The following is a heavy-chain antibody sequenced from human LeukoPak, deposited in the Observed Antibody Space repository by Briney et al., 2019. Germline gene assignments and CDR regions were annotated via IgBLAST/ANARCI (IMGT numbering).Heavy chain of an antibody. V-gene: IGHV4-34*01. CDR2: INHSGST. J-gene: IGHJ6*02. CDR1: GGSFSGYY. D-gene: IGHD2-8*02. Sequence: SETLSLTCAAYGGSFSGYYWSWIRQPPGKGLEWIGEINHSGSTNYNPSLKSRVTISVDTSKNQFTLKLSSVTAADTAVYYCARVSGLLLGMDVWGQGTTVTVSS. CDR3: ARVSGLLLGMDV.